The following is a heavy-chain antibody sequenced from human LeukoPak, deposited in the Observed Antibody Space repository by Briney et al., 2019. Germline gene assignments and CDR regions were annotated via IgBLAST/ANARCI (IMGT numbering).Heavy chain of an antibody. CDR3: ARDLVVVTVIPEGHFDY. CDR1: GYSFTSYY. CDR2: INPSDGSP. D-gene: IGHD2-21*02. V-gene: IGHV1-46*01. J-gene: IGHJ4*02. Sequence: ASVKVSCKASGYSFTSYYMHWVRQAPGQGLEWMGVINPSDGSPNYAQKFQGRVTMTRDTSTTTVYMELSCLRSEDTAVYYCARDLVVVTVIPEGHFDYWGQGTLVTVSS.